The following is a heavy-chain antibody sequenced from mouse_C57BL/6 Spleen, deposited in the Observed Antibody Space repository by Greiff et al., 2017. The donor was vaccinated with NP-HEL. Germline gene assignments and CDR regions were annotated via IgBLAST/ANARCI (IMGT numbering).Heavy chain of an antibody. CDR3: ARSGSNWSYAMDY. J-gene: IGHJ4*01. D-gene: IGHD4-1*01. CDR1: GYTFTSYW. CDR2: IHPNSGST. V-gene: IGHV1-64*01. Sequence: QVQLQQPGAELVKPGASVKLSCKASGYTFTSYWMHWVKQRPGQGLEWIGMIHPNSGSTNYNEKFKSKATLTVDKSSSTAYMQLSSLTSEDSAVYYCARSGSNWSYAMDYWGQGTSVTVSS.